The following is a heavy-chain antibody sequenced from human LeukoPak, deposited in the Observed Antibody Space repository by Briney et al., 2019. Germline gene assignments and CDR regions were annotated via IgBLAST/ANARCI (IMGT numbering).Heavy chain of an antibody. D-gene: IGHD6-19*01. CDR2: INHSGST. V-gene: IGHV4-34*01. CDR3: ARDRVKWLVYYYGMDV. J-gene: IGHJ6*02. Sequence: SETLSLTCAVYGGSFSGYYWSWIRQPPGKGLEWIGEINHSGSTNYNPSLKSRVTISVDTSKNQFSVKLSSVTAADTAVYYCARDRVKWLVYYYGMDVWGQGTTVTVSS. CDR1: GGSFSGYY.